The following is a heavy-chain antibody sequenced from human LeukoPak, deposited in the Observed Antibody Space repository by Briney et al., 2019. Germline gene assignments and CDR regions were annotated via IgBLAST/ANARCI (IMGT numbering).Heavy chain of an antibody. Sequence: PSETLSLTCAVSGGSISSGGYSWSWIRQPPGKGLEWIGYIYHSGSTYYNPSLKSRVTISVDTSKNQFSLKLSSVTAADTAVYYCARLHYYDSSGYLAFDIWGQGTMVTVSS. D-gene: IGHD3-22*01. CDR3: ARLHYYDSSGYLAFDI. J-gene: IGHJ3*02. CDR2: IYHSGST. CDR1: GGSISSGGYS. V-gene: IGHV4-30-2*02.